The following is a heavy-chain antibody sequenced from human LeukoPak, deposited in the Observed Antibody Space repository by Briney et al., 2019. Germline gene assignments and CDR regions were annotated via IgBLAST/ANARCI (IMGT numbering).Heavy chain of an antibody. J-gene: IGHJ4*02. CDR3: ARDAYYYDSSGYFDY. V-gene: IGHV3-33*01. CDR2: IWYDGSNK. D-gene: IGHD3-22*01. Sequence: GRSLRLSCAASGFTFSSYGMHWVRQAPGKGLEWVAVIWYDGSNKYYADSVKGRFTISRDNSKNTLYLQMNSLRAEDTAVYYCARDAYYYDSSGYFDYWGQGTLATVSS. CDR1: GFTFSSYG.